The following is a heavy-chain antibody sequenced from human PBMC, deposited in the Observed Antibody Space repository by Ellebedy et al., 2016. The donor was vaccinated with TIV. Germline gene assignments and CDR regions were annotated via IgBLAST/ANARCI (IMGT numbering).Heavy chain of an antibody. CDR2: IYSGGST. V-gene: IGHV3-53*01. CDR1: GFTVSSNY. D-gene: IGHD5-18*01. CDR3: ARETSQLWFTVGMDV. Sequence: GESLKISCAASGFTVSSNYMSWVRQAPGKGLEWVSVIYSGGSTYYADSVKGRFTISRDNSKNTLYLQMNSLRAEDTAVYYCARETSQLWFTVGMDVWGQGTTVTVSS. J-gene: IGHJ6*02.